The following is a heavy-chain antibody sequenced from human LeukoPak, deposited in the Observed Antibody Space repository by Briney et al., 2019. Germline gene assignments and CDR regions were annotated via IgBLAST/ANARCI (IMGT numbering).Heavy chain of an antibody. J-gene: IGHJ4*02. Sequence: SVKVSCMASGGTFSSYAISWVPQAPGQGLEWMGGIIPIFGTANYAQKFQGRVTITTDESTSTAYMELSSLRSEDTAVHYCARGARYYYDSSGYYYDYWGQGTLVTVSS. CDR1: GGTFSSYA. CDR2: IIPIFGTA. V-gene: IGHV1-69*05. CDR3: ARGARYYYDSSGYYYDY. D-gene: IGHD3-22*01.